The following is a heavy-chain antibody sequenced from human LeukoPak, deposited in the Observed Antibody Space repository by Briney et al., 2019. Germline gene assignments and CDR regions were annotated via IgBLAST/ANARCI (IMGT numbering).Heavy chain of an antibody. D-gene: IGHD3-10*01. Sequence: GGSLRLSCAASGFTFSSYAMSWVRQAPGKGLEWVSATSGSGGSTYYADSVKGRFTISRDNSKNTLYLQMNSLRAEDTAVYYCAKAGDYYGSGSYLWAFDIWGQGTMVTVSS. CDR3: AKAGDYYGSGSYLWAFDI. V-gene: IGHV3-23*01. CDR2: TSGSGGST. CDR1: GFTFSSYA. J-gene: IGHJ3*02.